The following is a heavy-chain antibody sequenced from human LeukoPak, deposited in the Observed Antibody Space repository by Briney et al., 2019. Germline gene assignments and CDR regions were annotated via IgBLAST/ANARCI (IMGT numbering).Heavy chain of an antibody. CDR2: IISKSGGGTT. CDR1: GFTFTDVW. Sequence: GGSLRLSCAASGFTFTDVWMSWVRQPPGKGLEWVGRIISKSGGGTTDYAAPVKGRFTISRDDSKNTLYLQMNSLKAEDTAVCYCATHSNVWLLGNWGQGTLVTVSS. CDR3: ATHSNVWLLGN. J-gene: IGHJ4*02. D-gene: IGHD6-19*01. V-gene: IGHV3-15*01.